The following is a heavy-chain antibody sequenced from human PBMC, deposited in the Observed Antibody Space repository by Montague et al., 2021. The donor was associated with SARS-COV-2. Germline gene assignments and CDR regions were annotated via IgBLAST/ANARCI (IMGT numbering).Heavy chain of an antibody. D-gene: IGHD5-24*01. CDR1: GGSISSYY. Sequence: SETLSLTCTVSGGSISSYYWSWIRQPPGKGLEWIGYNYYSGSTNXNPSLKSRVTISVDTSKNQFPLKLSSVTAADTAVYYCARVFPRWLQFDPYFDYWGQGTLVTVSS. CDR3: ARVFPRWLQFDPYFDY. CDR2: NYYSGST. V-gene: IGHV4-59*01. J-gene: IGHJ4*02.